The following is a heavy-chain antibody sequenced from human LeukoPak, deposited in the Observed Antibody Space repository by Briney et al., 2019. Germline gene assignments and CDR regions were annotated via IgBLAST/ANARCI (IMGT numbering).Heavy chain of an antibody. CDR2: IYTSGST. CDR1: GGSLSSGSYY. V-gene: IGHV4-61*02. D-gene: IGHD5-18*01. Sequence: SQTLSLTCTLSGGSLSSGSYYWSSVRQPAGTGLEWIGRIYTSGSTNYNPSLKSRVTISVDTSKNQFSLKLSSVTAADTAVYYCARQYSYGALLDYWGQGTLVTVSS. J-gene: IGHJ4*02. CDR3: ARQYSYGALLDY.